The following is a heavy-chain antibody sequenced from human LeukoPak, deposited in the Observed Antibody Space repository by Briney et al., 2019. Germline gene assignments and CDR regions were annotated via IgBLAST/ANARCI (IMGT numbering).Heavy chain of an antibody. D-gene: IGHD3-22*01. Sequence: PGGSLRLSCAASGFTFSNYWMNWVRQAPGKGLEWVSYISSSSSTIYYADSVKGRFTISRDNAKNSLYLQMNSLRAEDTAVYYCAREETMIVVDGTHWGQGTLVTVSS. CDR1: GFTFSNYW. J-gene: IGHJ4*02. CDR3: AREETMIVVDGTH. CDR2: ISSSSSTI. V-gene: IGHV3-48*04.